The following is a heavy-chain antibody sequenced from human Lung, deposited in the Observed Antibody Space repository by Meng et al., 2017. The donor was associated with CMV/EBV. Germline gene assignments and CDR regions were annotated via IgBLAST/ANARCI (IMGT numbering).Heavy chain of an antibody. CDR3: AKEACSTTSCYYNYYYGLDV. J-gene: IGHJ6*02. Sequence: ETLSLXCAASGFTFSSYVMSWVRQAPGKGLEWVSVIYSGGTSTQYADSVKGRFTISRDNSKNTLFLQMNSLRAEDTAVYYCAKEACSTTSCYYNYYYGLDVWXQGTTVTVSS. D-gene: IGHD2-2*01. CDR1: GFTFSSYV. CDR2: IYSGGTST. V-gene: IGHV3-23*03.